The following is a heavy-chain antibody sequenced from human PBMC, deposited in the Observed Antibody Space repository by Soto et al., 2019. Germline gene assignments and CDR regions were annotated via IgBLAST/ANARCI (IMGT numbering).Heavy chain of an antibody. D-gene: IGHD2-15*01. V-gene: IGHV3-73*01. CDR2: VRSKTNNYAT. CDR3: TRQGGYCGGSSCYAFNDY. J-gene: IGHJ4*02. CDR1: GFTFSASA. Sequence: EVQLVESGGGLVQPGGSLKLSCAASGFTFSASAMHWVRQASGKGLEWVGRVRSKTNNYATAYGASVEGRFTISRDDSKNTAYLQMNSLKIEDTAVYYCTRQGGYCGGSSCYAFNDYWGQGTLVTVSS.